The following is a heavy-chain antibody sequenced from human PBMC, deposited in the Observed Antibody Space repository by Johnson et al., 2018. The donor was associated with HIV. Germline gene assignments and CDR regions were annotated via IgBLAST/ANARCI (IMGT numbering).Heavy chain of an antibody. CDR3: AKDGAMAFDI. V-gene: IGHV3-64*01. CDR2: ISNDGVST. Sequence: EVQLVESGGGVVQPGRSLRLSCAASGFTFSSYAMHWVRQAPGKGLEYVSGISNDGVSTYYANSVKGRFTISRDNSKNTLYLQMGSLRVEDMAVYYCAKDGAMAFDIWGQGTLVTVSS. J-gene: IGHJ3*02. CDR1: GFTFSSYA. D-gene: IGHD2-2*01.